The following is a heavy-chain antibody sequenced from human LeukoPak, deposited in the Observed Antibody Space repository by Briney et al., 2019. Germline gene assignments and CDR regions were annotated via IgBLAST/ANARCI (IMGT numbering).Heavy chain of an antibody. D-gene: IGHD2-21*01. CDR2: IWYDGSKK. V-gene: IGHV3-33*01. Sequence: GGSLRLSCAASGFTFSSYGMHWLRQGPGKGLEWVAVIWYDGSKKFYADSVQGRFTISRDDSKNTLYLQMNSLRVEDAAVYYCARDPGVNCYYFDHWGQGSLVIVSS. J-gene: IGHJ4*02. CDR1: GFTFSSYG. CDR3: ARDPGVNCYYFDH.